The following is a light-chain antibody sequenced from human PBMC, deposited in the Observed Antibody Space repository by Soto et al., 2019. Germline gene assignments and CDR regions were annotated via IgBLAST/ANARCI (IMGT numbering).Light chain of an antibody. J-gene: IGKJ1*01. CDR2: GAS. CDR3: QQYGSWT. Sequence: EIVMTQSPAALSVSPGERATLSCRASQRVSSSYLAWYQQKPGQAPRLLIYGASSRATGIPDRFSGSGSGTDFTLTISRLEPEDFAVYYCQQYGSWTFGQGTKVDIK. V-gene: IGKV3-20*01. CDR1: QRVSSSY.